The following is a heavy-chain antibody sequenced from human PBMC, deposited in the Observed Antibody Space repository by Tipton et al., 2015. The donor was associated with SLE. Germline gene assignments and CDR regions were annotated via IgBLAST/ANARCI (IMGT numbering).Heavy chain of an antibody. CDR2: IIPIFGTA. D-gene: IGHD6-6*01. CDR3: ARDPTVAARPYYGMDV. CDR1: GGTFSSYA. Sequence: QLVQSGAEVKKPGSSVKVSCKASGGTFSSYAISWVRQAPGQGLEWMGGIIPIFGTANYAQKFQGRVTITTDDSTSTAYMELSSLRSEDTAVYYCARDPTVAARPYYGMDVWGQGTTVTVSS. V-gene: IGHV1-69*05. J-gene: IGHJ6*02.